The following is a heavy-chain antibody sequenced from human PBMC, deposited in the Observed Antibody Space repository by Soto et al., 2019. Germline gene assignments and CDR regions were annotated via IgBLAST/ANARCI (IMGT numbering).Heavy chain of an antibody. CDR2: MEPSTGRT. Sequence: ASVKVSCTASGDSFTSLDINWVRQTAGQGLEWMGWMEPSTGRTVYAQKFQGRVTMTRDTSINTDYMELTTLTSDDTALYYCARGVSAGVDYWGQGTLVTVSS. CDR1: GDSFTSLD. CDR3: ARGVSAGVDY. J-gene: IGHJ4*02. D-gene: IGHD1-26*01. V-gene: IGHV1-8*01.